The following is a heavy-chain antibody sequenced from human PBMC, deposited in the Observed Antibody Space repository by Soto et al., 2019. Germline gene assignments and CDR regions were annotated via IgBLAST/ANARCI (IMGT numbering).Heavy chain of an antibody. V-gene: IGHV3-23*01. J-gene: IGHJ4*02. D-gene: IGHD6-19*01. CDR1: GFTFSSYA. CDR3: AKGARSSGWY. Sequence: GGSLRLSCAASGFTFSSYAMSWVRQAPGKGLEWVSAISGSGGTTYYADSVKGRLTISRDNSKNTLYLQMNSLRTEDTAVDYCAKGARSSGWYWGQGTLVTVSS. CDR2: ISGSGGTT.